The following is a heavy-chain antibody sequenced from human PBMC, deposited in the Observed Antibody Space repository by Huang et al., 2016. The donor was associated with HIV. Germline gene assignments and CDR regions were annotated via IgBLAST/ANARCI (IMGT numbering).Heavy chain of an antibody. CDR1: GGSFSGHY. D-gene: IGHD3-22*01. J-gene: IGHJ3*02. CDR3: ARMFKYDSGGYWGNDAFDI. Sequence: QVQLQQWGAELLKPSETLSLTCAVSGGSFSGHYWTWIRQPQGGGLEWIGEISDSGSTTYNPSLTSRVTISGDTSQSQFSLKLNSVTAADTAIYYCARMFKYDSGGYWGNDAFDIWGQGTMVTVSS. CDR2: ISDSGST. V-gene: IGHV4-34*02.